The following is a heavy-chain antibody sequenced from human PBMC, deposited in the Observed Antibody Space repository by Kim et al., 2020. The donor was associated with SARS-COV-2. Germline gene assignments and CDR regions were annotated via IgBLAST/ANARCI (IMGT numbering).Heavy chain of an antibody. J-gene: IGHJ4*02. V-gene: IGHV3-7*01. CDR3: VRHYWGPDDY. D-gene: IGHD7-27*01. CDR2: INRDGSEK. CDR1: GFTFTYYY. Sequence: GGSLRLSCAASGFTFTYYYMGWVRQAPGKGLEWVTNINRDGSEKLYVDSVKGRFAISRDNTKNSLYPQMDSLRAEDTGVYYCVRHYWGPDDYWGQGTLVTVSS.